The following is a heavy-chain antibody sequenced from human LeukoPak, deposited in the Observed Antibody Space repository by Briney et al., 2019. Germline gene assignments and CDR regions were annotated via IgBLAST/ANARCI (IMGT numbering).Heavy chain of an antibody. CDR1: GYTFTGHY. Sequence: ASVKVSCKASGYTFTGHYMHWVRQAPGQVPEWMGWINPNSGGTNYAQKFQGRVTMTRDTSISTAYMELSGLRSDDTAVYYCARCSTPHWIFDAFDIWGQGTMVTVTS. CDR2: INPNSGGT. J-gene: IGHJ3*02. CDR3: ARCSTPHWIFDAFDI. D-gene: IGHD1-1*01. V-gene: IGHV1-2*02.